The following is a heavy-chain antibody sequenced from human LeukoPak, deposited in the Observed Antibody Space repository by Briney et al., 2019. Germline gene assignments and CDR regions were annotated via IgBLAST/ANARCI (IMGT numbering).Heavy chain of an antibody. CDR3: AREGHAYCSGGSCYFNWFDP. D-gene: IGHD2-15*01. CDR1: GGTFSSYA. Sequence: PVKVSCKASGGTFSSYAISWVRQAPGQGLEWMGGIIPIFGTANYAQKFQGRVTITADESTSTAYMELSSLRSEDTAVYYCAREGHAYCSGGSCYFNWFDPWGQGTLVTVSS. CDR2: IIPIFGTA. V-gene: IGHV1-69*01. J-gene: IGHJ5*02.